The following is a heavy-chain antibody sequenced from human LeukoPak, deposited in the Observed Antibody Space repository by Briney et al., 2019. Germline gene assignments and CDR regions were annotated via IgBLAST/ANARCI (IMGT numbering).Heavy chain of an antibody. CDR2: IFSSSTYI. V-gene: IGHV3-21*01. Sequence: GGSLRLSCAASGFAFNTYSMNWVRQAPGKGLEWVSFIFSSSTYIYYTDSVKGRFTISRDNARNSLYLQMNSLRVEDTAIYYCARDWYHAIDYWGQGALVTVSS. CDR3: ARDWYHAIDY. J-gene: IGHJ4*02. CDR1: GFAFNTYS. D-gene: IGHD1-14*01.